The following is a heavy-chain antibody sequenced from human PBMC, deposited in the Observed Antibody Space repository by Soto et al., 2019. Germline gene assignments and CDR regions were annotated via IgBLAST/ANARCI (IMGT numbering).Heavy chain of an antibody. CDR1: GGSISSYY. V-gene: IGHV4-59*01. D-gene: IGHD3-10*01. CDR2: IYYSGST. CDR3: ARVLVYYYGSGSYQRGRPGNWFDP. J-gene: IGHJ5*02. Sequence: SETLSLTCTVSGGSISSYYWSWIRQPPGKGLEWIGYIYYSGSTNYNPSLKSRVTISVDTSKNQFSLKLSSVTAADTAVYYCARVLVYYYGSGSYQRGRPGNWFDPWGQGTLVTVSS.